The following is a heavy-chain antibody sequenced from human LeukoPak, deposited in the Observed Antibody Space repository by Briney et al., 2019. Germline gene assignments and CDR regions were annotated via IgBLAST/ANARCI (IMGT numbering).Heavy chain of an antibody. CDR1: GDSFSYFY. CDR2: IYNSRST. D-gene: IGHD6-13*01. V-gene: IGHV4-59*01. J-gene: IGHJ4*02. CDR3: ARGVVAAAGRTFDF. Sequence: SETLSLTCTVSGDSFSYFYWSWIRQPPGRGLEWIGYIYNSRSTSYNPSLRSRVTISLDTSKNQFSLKLSSVTAADTAIYYCARGVVAAAGRTFDFWGQGTLVTVSS.